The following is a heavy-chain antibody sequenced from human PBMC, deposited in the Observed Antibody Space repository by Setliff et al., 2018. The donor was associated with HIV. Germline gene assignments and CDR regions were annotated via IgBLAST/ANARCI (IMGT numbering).Heavy chain of an antibody. CDR2: ISYDGSNK. Sequence: AGGSLRLSCTASGFDLHSYSMNWVRQAPGKGPEWVAGISYDGSNKYYLDSLKGRFTVSRDNSKNTLFLQMNSLRGDDTAMYYCAKEVWIAVASTPDAFEIWGQGTMVTVSS. D-gene: IGHD6-19*01. J-gene: IGHJ3*02. CDR3: AKEVWIAVASTPDAFEI. V-gene: IGHV3-30*18. CDR1: GFDLHSYS.